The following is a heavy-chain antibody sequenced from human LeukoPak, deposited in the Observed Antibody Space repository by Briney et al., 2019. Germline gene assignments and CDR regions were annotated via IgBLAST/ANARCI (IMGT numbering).Heavy chain of an antibody. CDR2: IYPGDSDT. D-gene: IGHD4-23*01. CDR3: ARAPGYGGNPYYFDY. J-gene: IGHJ4*02. Sequence: GESLKISCKGSGYSFTSYWIGWVRQMPGKGLEWMGIIYPGDSDTRYSPSFQGQVTISADKSISTAYLQWSSLKASDTAMYYCARAPGYGGNPYYFDYWGQGTLVTVSS. CDR1: GYSFTSYW. V-gene: IGHV5-51*01.